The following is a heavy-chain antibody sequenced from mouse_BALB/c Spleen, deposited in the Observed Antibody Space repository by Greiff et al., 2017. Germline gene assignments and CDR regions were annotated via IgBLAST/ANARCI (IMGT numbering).Heavy chain of an antibody. V-gene: IGHV3-2*02. CDR2: ISYSGST. J-gene: IGHJ4*01. CDR3: ARSLYGHYAMDY. Sequence: EVHLVESGPGLVKPSQSLSLTCTVTGYSITSDYAWNWIRQFPGNKLEWMGYISYSGSTSYNPSLKSRISITRDTSKNQFFLQLNSVTTEDTATYYCARSLYGHYAMDYWGQGTSVTVSS. CDR1: GYSITSDYA. D-gene: IGHD1-1*02.